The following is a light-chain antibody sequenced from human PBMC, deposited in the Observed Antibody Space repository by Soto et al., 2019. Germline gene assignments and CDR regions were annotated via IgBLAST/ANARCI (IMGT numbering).Light chain of an antibody. J-gene: IGKJ4*01. V-gene: IGKV3-15*01. CDR3: QQYHTWPLT. CDR2: DTS. Sequence: MVLTQSPAALYASPGESATLSCSASQSVSGHLAWYQQRPGRTPRLLIYDTSSRTTGLPARFSGSGSETEFTLTISGLQSEDFALYSCQQYHTWPLTFGGATTLQIK. CDR1: QSVSGH.